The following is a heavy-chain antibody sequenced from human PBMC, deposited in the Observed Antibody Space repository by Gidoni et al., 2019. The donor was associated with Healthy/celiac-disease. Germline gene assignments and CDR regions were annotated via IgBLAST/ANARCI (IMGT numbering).Heavy chain of an antibody. V-gene: IGHV4-61*02. J-gene: IGHJ4*02. Sequence: QVQLQESGPGLVKPSQTLSLTCTVSGGSISSGSYYWSWIRQPAGKGLEWIGRIYTSGSTNYNPSLQSRVTISVDTSKNQFSLKLSSVTAADTAVYYCARDNRGIMDYWGQGTLVTVSS. CDR1: GGSISSGSYY. CDR2: IYTSGST. D-gene: IGHD2-21*01. CDR3: ARDNRGIMDY.